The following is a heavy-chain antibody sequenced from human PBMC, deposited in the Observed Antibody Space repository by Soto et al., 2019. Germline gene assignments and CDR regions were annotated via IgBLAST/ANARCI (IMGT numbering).Heavy chain of an antibody. V-gene: IGHV4-61*01. Sequence: PSETLSLTCTVSGGSVSSSSYYWTWIRQSPGKGLEWIGYIYFSGSTDYNPSLKSRVTISVDTSKNQFSLKLSSVTAADTAVYYCAREVLAAAGICWFDPWGQGTLVTVSS. CDR1: GGSVSSSSYY. D-gene: IGHD6-13*01. J-gene: IGHJ5*02. CDR3: AREVLAAAGICWFDP. CDR2: IYFSGST.